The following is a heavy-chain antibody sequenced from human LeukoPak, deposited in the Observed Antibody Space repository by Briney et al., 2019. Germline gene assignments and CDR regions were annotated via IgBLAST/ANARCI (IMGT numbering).Heavy chain of an antibody. J-gene: IGHJ4*02. CDR2: IKTKTDGGTT. D-gene: IGHD5-18*01. CDR1: GFTFSRLA. Sequence: GGSLRLSCAASGFTFSRLAMTWVRQAPGKGLEWVGRIKTKTDGGTTDYAAPVKGRFTISRDDSKNTLYLQMSSLKTEDTAVCFCAHRDTAMVRVDYWGQGTLVTVSS. CDR3: AHRDTAMVRVDY. V-gene: IGHV3-15*01.